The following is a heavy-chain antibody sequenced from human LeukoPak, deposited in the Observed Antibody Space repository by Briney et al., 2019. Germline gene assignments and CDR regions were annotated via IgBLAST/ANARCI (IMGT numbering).Heavy chain of an antibody. CDR1: GFTFSSYD. Sequence: GGSLRLSCAASGFTFSSYDMHWVRQATGKGLEWVSAIGTAGDTYYPGSVKGRFTISRDNSKNTLYLQMNSLRAEDTAVYFCAREDPRTGYWFFDLWGRGTLVTVSS. CDR3: AREDPRTGYWFFDL. J-gene: IGHJ2*01. V-gene: IGHV3-13*01. CDR2: IGTAGDT.